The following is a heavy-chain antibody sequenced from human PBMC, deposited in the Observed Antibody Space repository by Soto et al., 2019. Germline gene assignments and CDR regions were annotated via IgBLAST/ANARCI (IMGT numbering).Heavy chain of an antibody. Sequence: SETLSLTCTVSGSSISSGGYSWSWIRQSPEKGLEWLGCIYPTGSTYYHPSLKSRVTISIDTSRNQFSLNLTSVTAADTAVYYCARAPPGPSPRWVLWGQGTTVTVSS. CDR1: GSSISSGGYS. CDR2: IYPTGST. J-gene: IGHJ6*02. CDR3: ARAPPGPSPRWVL. D-gene: IGHD3-10*01. V-gene: IGHV4-30-2*06.